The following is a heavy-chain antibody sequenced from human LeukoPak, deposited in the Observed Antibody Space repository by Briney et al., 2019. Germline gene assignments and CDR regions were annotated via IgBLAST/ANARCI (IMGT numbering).Heavy chain of an antibody. J-gene: IGHJ4*02. Sequence: ASVKVSCKASGYTFTDYYMHWVRQAPGQGFEWMGWINPNDGDTNYAQKFQGRVTMTRDTSISTAYMELSSLRSEDTAVYYCARWGIAAAGTYGDFDYWGQGALVTVSS. V-gene: IGHV1-2*02. CDR3: ARWGIAAAGTYGDFDY. D-gene: IGHD6-13*01. CDR2: INPNDGDT. CDR1: GYTFTDYY.